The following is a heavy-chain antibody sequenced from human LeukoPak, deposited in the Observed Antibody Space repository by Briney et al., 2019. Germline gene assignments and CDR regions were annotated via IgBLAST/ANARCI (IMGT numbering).Heavy chain of an antibody. D-gene: IGHD6-6*01. J-gene: IGHJ4*02. CDR3: ARHRAYSSSSPFDY. CDR1: GGSFSGYY. CDR2: INHSGST. Sequence: KPSETLSLTCAVYGGSFSGYYWSWIRQPPGKGLEWIGQINHSGSTNYNPSLKSRVTMFVDMSKNQFSLRLSSVTAADTAVYYCARHRAYSSSSPFDYWGQGTLVTVSS. V-gene: IGHV4-34*01.